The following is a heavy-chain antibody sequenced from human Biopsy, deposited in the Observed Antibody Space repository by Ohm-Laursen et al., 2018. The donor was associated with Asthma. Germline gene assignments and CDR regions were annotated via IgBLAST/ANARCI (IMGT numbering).Heavy chain of an antibody. D-gene: IGHD3-10*01. CDR1: GGSVSTGSYY. Sequence: PGTLSLTCTVSGGSVSTGSYYWSWIRQPPGKGLEWLGYIYYTGSDNYNPSLKSRVTILVDTSKNQFSLRLNSVTAADTAVYYCARGPNYHGSGRAPIGMDVWGQGTTVTVSS. J-gene: IGHJ6*02. CDR2: IYYTGSD. V-gene: IGHV4-61*01. CDR3: ARGPNYHGSGRAPIGMDV.